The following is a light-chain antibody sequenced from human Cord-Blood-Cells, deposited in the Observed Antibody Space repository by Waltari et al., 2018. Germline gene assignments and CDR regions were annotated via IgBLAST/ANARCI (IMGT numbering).Light chain of an antibody. V-gene: IGKV1-27*01. J-gene: IGKJ1*01. CDR2: AAS. CDR3: QKYNSAPWT. Sequence: IQMTQSPSTLSASVGDRVTITCPASQGISNYLAWYQQEPGKVPKLLIYAASTLQSGVPARFSGSGSGTDFTLTISSLQPEDVATYYCQKYNSAPWTCGQGTKVEIK. CDR1: QGISNY.